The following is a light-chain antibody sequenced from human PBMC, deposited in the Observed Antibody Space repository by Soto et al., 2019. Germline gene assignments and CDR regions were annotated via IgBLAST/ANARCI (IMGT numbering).Light chain of an antibody. CDR1: QGISSA. J-gene: IGKJ4*01. CDR3: QQFNSYPPSLT. CDR2: DAS. V-gene: IGKV1-13*02. Sequence: AIQLTQSPSSLSASVGDRVTITCRASQGISSALAWYQQKPGKAPKLLIYDASSLESGVPSRFCGSGSGTDFTLTISSLQPEDFATYYCQQFNSYPPSLTFGGGTKVEIK.